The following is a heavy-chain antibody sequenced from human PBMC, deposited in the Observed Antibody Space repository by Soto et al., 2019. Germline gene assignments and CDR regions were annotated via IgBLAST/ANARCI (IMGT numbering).Heavy chain of an antibody. CDR1: GYTFTSYD. Sequence: ASVKVSCKASGYTFTSYDINWVRQATGQGLEWMGWMNPNSGNTGYAQKFQGRVTMTRNTSISTAYMELSSLRSEDTAVYYCARGRGLAYCGGDCYFPYYYYGMDFWGQGTTVTVTS. J-gene: IGHJ6*02. CDR2: MNPNSGNT. D-gene: IGHD2-21*02. V-gene: IGHV1-8*01. CDR3: ARGRGLAYCGGDCYFPYYYYGMDF.